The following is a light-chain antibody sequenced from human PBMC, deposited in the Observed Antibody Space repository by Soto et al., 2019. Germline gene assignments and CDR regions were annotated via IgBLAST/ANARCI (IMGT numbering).Light chain of an antibody. Sequence: QSVLTQPPSASATPGQRVTISCSGGSSNIGSNTVNWYQQLPGTAPKLLIHSNNQRPSGAPDRFSGSKSGTSASLAISGLQSEDEADYYCAAWDDSLNGVVFGGGTKLTVL. J-gene: IGLJ2*01. CDR3: AAWDDSLNGVV. CDR1: SSNIGSNT. CDR2: SNN. V-gene: IGLV1-44*01.